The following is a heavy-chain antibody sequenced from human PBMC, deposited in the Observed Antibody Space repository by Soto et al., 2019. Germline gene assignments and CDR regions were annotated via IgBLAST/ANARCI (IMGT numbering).Heavy chain of an antibody. Sequence: PSETLSLTCTVSGGSISSSSYYWGWIRQPPGKGLEWIGSIYYSGSTYYNPSLKSRVTISVDTSKNQFSLKLSSVTAADTAEYYCARHALDDSNYGWFDPWCQETLVTISS. D-gene: IGHD4-4*01. CDR3: ARHALDDSNYGWFDP. CDR2: IYYSGST. CDR1: GGSISSSSYY. V-gene: IGHV4-39*01. J-gene: IGHJ5*02.